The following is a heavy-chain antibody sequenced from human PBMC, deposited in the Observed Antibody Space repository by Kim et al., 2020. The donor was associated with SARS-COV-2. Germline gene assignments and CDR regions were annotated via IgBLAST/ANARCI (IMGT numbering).Heavy chain of an antibody. CDR2: P. J-gene: IGHJ4*02. D-gene: IGHD1-26*01. CDR3: ARGSGRGSYNY. Sequence: PTYAQGFTGRFVFSLDTSVSTAYLQISSLKAEDTAVYYCARGSGRGSYNYWGQGTLVTVSS. V-gene: IGHV7-4-1*02.